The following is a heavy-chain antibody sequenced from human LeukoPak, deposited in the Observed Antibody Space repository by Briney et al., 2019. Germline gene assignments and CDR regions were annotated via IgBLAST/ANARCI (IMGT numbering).Heavy chain of an antibody. J-gene: IGHJ4*02. CDR2: ISGSGDGT. CDR3: AKRTMSAFDS. CDR1: GFTFRTYA. Sequence: GGSLRLSCTASGFTFRTYAMNWVRQAPGKGLEWLSGISGSGDGTYYADSVKGRFIISRDNSKNMVYLQMNSLTVEDTATYYCAKRTMSAFDSWGQGTLLIVSS. V-gene: IGHV3-23*01.